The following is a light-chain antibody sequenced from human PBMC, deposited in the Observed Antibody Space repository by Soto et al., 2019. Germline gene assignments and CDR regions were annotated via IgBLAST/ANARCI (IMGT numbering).Light chain of an antibody. V-gene: IGLV1-40*01. CDR3: QSYDSSESGPVV. CDR1: SSNIGAGYD. J-gene: IGLJ2*01. Sequence: QSVLTQPPSVSGAPGQRVTISGTGSSSNIGAGYDVHWYQQLPGTAPKPLTYGNSNRPSGVPDRFSGSKSGSSASLAITGLQAEDEADYYCQSYDSSESGPVVFGGGTKLTVL. CDR2: GNS.